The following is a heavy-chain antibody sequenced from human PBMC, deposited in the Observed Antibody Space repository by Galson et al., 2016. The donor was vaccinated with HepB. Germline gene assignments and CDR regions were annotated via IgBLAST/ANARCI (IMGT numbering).Heavy chain of an antibody. J-gene: IGHJ3*02. CDR2: ISYDGNKK. CDR1: GFTFTSYS. CDR3: AKPYGYSYGSYAFDI. V-gene: IGHV3-30*18. D-gene: IGHD5-18*01. Sequence: SLRLSCAASGFTFTSYSMFWVRQAPGKGLEWVAVISYDGNKKYYADSVIGRATISRDNSKNTVFLRVNSLRGEDTAVYYCAKPYGYSYGSYAFDIWGQGTMVTVSS.